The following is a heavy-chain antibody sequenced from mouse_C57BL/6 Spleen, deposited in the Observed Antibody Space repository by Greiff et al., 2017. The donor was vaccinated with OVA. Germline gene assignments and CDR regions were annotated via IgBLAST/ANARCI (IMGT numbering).Heavy chain of an antibody. J-gene: IGHJ4*01. CDR2: INPNNGGT. CDR3: ARGGGSSYDYAMDY. D-gene: IGHD1-1*01. V-gene: IGHV1-22*01. Sequence: VQLQQSGPELVKPGASVKMSCKASGYTFTDYNMHWVKQSHGKSLEWIGYINPNNGGTSYNQKFKGKATLTVNKSSSTAYMELRSLTSEDSAVYYCARGGGSSYDYAMDYWGQGTSVTVSS. CDR1: GYTFTDYN.